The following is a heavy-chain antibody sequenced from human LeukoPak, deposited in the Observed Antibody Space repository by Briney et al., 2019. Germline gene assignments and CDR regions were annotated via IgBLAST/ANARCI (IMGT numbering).Heavy chain of an antibody. Sequence: GGSLRLSCAASGFTFSNAWMSWVRQAPGTGLEWVGRIKSKTDGGTTDYAAPVKGRFTISRDDSKNTLYLQLNSLKTEDTAVYYCTTDRATLGFDYWGQGTLVTVSS. V-gene: IGHV3-15*01. CDR1: GFTFSNAW. CDR2: IKSKTDGGTT. J-gene: IGHJ4*02. D-gene: IGHD5-12*01. CDR3: TTDRATLGFDY.